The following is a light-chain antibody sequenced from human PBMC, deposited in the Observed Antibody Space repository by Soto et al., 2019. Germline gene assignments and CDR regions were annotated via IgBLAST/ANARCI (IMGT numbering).Light chain of an antibody. CDR1: SSDVGSYNL. V-gene: IGLV2-23*01. CDR3: CSYAGSSRV. Sequence: QSVLTQPASVSGSPGQSITISCTGTSSDVGSYNLVSWYQQHPGKAPKLMIYEGSKRPSGVSNRFSGSKSGNTASLTISGLQAEDEADYYCCSYAGSSRVFGGETQLTVL. CDR2: EGS. J-gene: IGLJ3*02.